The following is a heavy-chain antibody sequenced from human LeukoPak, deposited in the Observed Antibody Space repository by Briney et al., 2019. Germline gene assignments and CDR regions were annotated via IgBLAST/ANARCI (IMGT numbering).Heavy chain of an antibody. J-gene: IGHJ4*02. CDR3: ARDRFSSGAAYFDD. Sequence: VGSLRLSCAASGLTFRSSAMHWVRQAPGKGLEWVAVISYDGSNAYSADSVKGRFTISRDNSKNTLYLQMDSLRGEDTAVYYCARDRFSSGAAYFDDWGQGTLVTVSS. CDR2: ISYDGSNA. V-gene: IGHV3-30-3*01. CDR1: GLTFRSSA. D-gene: IGHD6-19*01.